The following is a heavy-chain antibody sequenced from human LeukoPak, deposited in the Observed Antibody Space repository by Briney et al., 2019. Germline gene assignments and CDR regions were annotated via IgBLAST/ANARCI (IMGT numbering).Heavy chain of an antibody. D-gene: IGHD3-22*01. V-gene: IGHV4-34*01. CDR3: ARVRPRYYYDSSGPHDY. J-gene: IGHJ4*02. CDR2: INHSGST. Sequence: SETLSLTCTISGGSISSYYWSWIRQPPGKGLEWIGEINHSGSTNYNPSLKSRVTISVDTSKNQFSLKLSSVTAADTAVYYCARVRPRYYYDSSGPHDYWGQGTLVTVSS. CDR1: GGSISSYY.